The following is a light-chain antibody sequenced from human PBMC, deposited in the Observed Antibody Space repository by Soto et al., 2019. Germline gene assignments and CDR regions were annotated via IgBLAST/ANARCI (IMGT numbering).Light chain of an antibody. Sequence: ETVLTQSPATLSLSPGERATLSCRASQNVSSYLAWYQQKPGQAPRLLIYDASNRATGIPARFSGSGSGTDFTLTISSLEPEDFAVYYCYQRSNWPPTFGGGTKVDIK. CDR2: DAS. CDR1: QNVSSY. V-gene: IGKV3-11*01. CDR3: YQRSNWPPT. J-gene: IGKJ4*01.